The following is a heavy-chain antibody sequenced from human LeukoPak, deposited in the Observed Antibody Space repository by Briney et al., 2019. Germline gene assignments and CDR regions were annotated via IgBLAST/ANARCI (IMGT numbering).Heavy chain of an antibody. CDR2: ISSASNTI. V-gene: IGHV3-48*01. CDR3: ARDGWFGDYNWFDP. Sequence: GESLRLSCAASRFTFSSYSMNWVRQAPGKGLEWISYISSASNTIYYADSVKGRFTISRDNAKNSVYLQMNSLRAEDTAMYYCARDGWFGDYNWFDPWGQGTLVTVSS. D-gene: IGHD3-10*01. J-gene: IGHJ5*02. CDR1: RFTFSSYS.